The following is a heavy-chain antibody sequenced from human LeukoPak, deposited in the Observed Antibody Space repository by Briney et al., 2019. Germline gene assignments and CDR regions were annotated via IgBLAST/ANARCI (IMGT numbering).Heavy chain of an antibody. V-gene: IGHV3-23*01. CDR2: ISGSGGST. CDR1: GFTFRSYE. CDR3: AKSGSGPNDAFDI. J-gene: IGHJ3*02. Sequence: GGSLRLSCAASGFTFRSYEMNWVRQAPGKGLEWVSVISGSGGSTYYADSVKGRFTIFRDNSNNTLYLQMNSLRAEDTAVYYCAKSGSGPNDAFDIWGQGTMVTVSS. D-gene: IGHD3-10*01.